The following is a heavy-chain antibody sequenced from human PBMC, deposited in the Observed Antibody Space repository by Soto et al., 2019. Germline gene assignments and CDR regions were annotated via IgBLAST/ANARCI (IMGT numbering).Heavy chain of an antibody. Sequence: QVQLVESGGGVVQPGRSLRLSCAASGFTFSTYPMHWVRQAPGKGLEWVALISFDGNNKYYTDSVKGRFTISRDNSMNTLYLQMNSLRPGDTAVYYCASERSSGYYPHYNMDVRGQGTTVTVSS. J-gene: IGHJ6*02. CDR2: ISFDGNNK. CDR3: ASERSSGYYPHYNMDV. V-gene: IGHV3-30-3*01. CDR1: GFTFSTYP. D-gene: IGHD3-22*01.